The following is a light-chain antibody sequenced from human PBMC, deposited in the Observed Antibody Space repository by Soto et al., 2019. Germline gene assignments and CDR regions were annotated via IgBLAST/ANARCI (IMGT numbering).Light chain of an antibody. CDR1: QSISSW. CDR2: KAS. V-gene: IGKV1-5*03. Sequence: DIQMTQSPSTLSASVGDRVTITCRASQSISSWLAWYQQKPGKAPKLLIYKASTLKSGVPSRFSGSGSGTEFTLTISSLQPVDFATYYCQHYNTSPYTFGQGTKLEIK. CDR3: QHYNTSPYT. J-gene: IGKJ2*01.